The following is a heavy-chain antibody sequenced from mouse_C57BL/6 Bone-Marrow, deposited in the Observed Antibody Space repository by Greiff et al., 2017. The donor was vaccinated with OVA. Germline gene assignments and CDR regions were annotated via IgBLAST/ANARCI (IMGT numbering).Heavy chain of an antibody. CDR3: ASHYYGSSYLWYFDV. V-gene: IGHV14-3*01. Sequence: VQLQQPGAELVKPGASVKLSCKASGFNIKNTYMHWVKQRPEQGLEWIGRIDPANGNTKYAPKFQGKATITADTSSNTAYLQLSSLTSEDTAIYYCASHYYGSSYLWYFDVWGTGTTVTVSS. D-gene: IGHD1-1*01. CDR1: GFNIKNTY. CDR2: IDPANGNT. J-gene: IGHJ1*03.